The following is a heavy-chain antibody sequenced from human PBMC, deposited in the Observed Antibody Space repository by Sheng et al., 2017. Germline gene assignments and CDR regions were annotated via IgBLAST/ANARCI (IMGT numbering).Heavy chain of an antibody. D-gene: IGHD6-19*01. J-gene: IGHJ4*02. CDR2: INHSGST. Sequence: QVQLQQWGAGLLKPSETLSLTCAVYGGSFSGYYWSWIRQPPGKGLEWIGEINHSGSTNYNPSLKSRVTISVDTSKNQFSLKLSSVTAADTAVYYCARVGFSWFGSGWSSFDYWGQGTLVTVSS. CDR1: GGSFSGYY. CDR3: ARVGFSWFGSGWSSFDY. V-gene: IGHV4-34*01.